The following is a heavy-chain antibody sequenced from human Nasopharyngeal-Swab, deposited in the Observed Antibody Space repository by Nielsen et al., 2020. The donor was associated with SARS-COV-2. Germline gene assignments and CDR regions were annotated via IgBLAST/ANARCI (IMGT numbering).Heavy chain of an antibody. V-gene: IGHV3-21*01. D-gene: IGHD6-25*01. CDR3: AGGSAAGPYYYYYGMDV. CDR1: GFTFSSYS. Sequence: GESLKISCAASGFTFSSYSMNWVRQAPGKGLEWVSSISSSSSYIYYADSVKGRFTISRDNAKNSLYLQMNSLRAEDMAVYYCAGGSAAGPYYYYYGMDVWGQGTTVTVSS. CDR2: ISSSSSYI. J-gene: IGHJ6*02.